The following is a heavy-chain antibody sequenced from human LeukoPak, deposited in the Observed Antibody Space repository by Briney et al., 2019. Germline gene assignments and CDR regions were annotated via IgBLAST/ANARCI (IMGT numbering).Heavy chain of an antibody. CDR1: GGTFISYA. Sequence: ASVKVSCKASGGTFISYAISWVRQAPGQGLEWMGGIIPIFGTANYAQKFQGRVTITTDESTSTAYMELCSLRSEDTAMYYCARETGKIAADNNWFDPWGQGTTVTVSS. CDR2: IIPIFGTA. V-gene: IGHV1-69*05. D-gene: IGHD6-13*01. J-gene: IGHJ5*01. CDR3: ARETGKIAADNNWFDP.